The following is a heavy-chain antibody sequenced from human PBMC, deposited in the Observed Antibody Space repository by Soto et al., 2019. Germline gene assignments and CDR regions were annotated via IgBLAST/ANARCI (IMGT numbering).Heavy chain of an antibody. D-gene: IGHD3-10*01. J-gene: IGHJ5*02. CDR2: IYWDDDG. CDR1: GISPSASGVG. Sequence: QITLKESGPTLVKPTQTLTLTCTFSGISPSASGVGVGWIRQPPGRALEWLALIYWDDDGRYSPSLKSRLTITRDTSKKQVVLTMTNMDPVDTGTYYCAHKIGSNNWFDPWGQGTLVTVSS. V-gene: IGHV2-5*02. CDR3: AHKIGSNNWFDP.